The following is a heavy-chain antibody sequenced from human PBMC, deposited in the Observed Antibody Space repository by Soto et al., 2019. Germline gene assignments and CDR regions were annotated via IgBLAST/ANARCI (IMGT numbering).Heavy chain of an antibody. CDR3: ARGPDAFDI. CDR2: INSNSGGT. CDR1: GYTFGGFY. J-gene: IGHJ3*02. Sequence: ASVKVSCKASGYTFGGFYIHWMRQAPGQGLEWVGSINSNSGGTNYAQKFQGRVTMTRDTSISTAYMELSRLRSDDTAVDYCARGPDAFDIWGQGKMVTVSS. V-gene: IGHV1-2*02.